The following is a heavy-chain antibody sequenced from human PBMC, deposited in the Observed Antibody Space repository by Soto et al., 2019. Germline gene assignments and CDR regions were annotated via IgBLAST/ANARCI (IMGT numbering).Heavy chain of an antibody. CDR3: AKDRFYYDKGSLDM. CDR1: GFTFSTYA. Sequence: EVQLLESGGGLVQPGGSLRLSCAASGFTFSTYAMSWVRQAPGKGLEWVSTISGNGGNTYYADFVKGRFTISRDHPKNTLYLQMDSLGVEDTSVYYCAKDRFYYDKGSLDMWGQGTLVPVSS. V-gene: IGHV3-23*01. D-gene: IGHD3-16*01. J-gene: IGHJ3*02. CDR2: ISGNGGNT.